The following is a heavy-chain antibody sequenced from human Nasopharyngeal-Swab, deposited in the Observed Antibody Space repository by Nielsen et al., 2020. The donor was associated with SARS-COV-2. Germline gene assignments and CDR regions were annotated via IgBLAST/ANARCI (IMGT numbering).Heavy chain of an antibody. CDR2: ISSSSSTI. D-gene: IGHD3-22*01. V-gene: IGHV3-48*02. Sequence: GESLKISCAASGFTFSDYYMNWVRQAPGKGLEWVSYISSSSSTIYYADSVKGRFTISRDNAKNSLYLQMNSLRDEDTAVYYCARDPPRRITMIVDEVRPWGQGTLVTVSS. CDR3: ARDPPRRITMIVDEVRP. J-gene: IGHJ5*02. CDR1: GFTFSDYY.